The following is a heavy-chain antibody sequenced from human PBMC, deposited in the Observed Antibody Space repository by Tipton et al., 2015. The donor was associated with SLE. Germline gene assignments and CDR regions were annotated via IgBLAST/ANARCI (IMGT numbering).Heavy chain of an antibody. V-gene: IGHV3-48*03. CDR3: AREEMATIIDY. D-gene: IGHD5-24*01. Sequence: GSLRLSCAASGFTFSSYEMNWVRQAPGKGLEWVSYISSSGSTIYYADSVKGRFTISRDNAKNSLYLQMNSLRAEDTAVYYCAREEMATIIDYWGQGTLVTVSS. CDR2: ISSSGSTI. J-gene: IGHJ4*02. CDR1: GFTFSSYE.